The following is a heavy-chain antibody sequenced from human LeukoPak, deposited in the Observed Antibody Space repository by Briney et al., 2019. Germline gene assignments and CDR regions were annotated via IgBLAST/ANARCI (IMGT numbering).Heavy chain of an antibody. Sequence: PGGSLRLSCAASGFTFTNYAMTWVRQAPGKGLEWVSSISASGVMTYYADSVKGRFTVSRGNSKNSLYLQMSSLTAADTAVYYCAKDRSIGTYYTFDHWGQGTLVTVSS. CDR3: AKDRSIGTYYTFDH. J-gene: IGHJ4*02. CDR2: ISASGVMT. V-gene: IGHV3-23*01. CDR1: GFTFTNYA. D-gene: IGHD1-26*01.